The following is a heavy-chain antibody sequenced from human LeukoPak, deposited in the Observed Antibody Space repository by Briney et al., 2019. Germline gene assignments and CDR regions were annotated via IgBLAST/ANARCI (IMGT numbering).Heavy chain of an antibody. CDR3: AKSPPDNYHYYYGMDV. D-gene: IGHD5-24*01. J-gene: IGHJ6*02. V-gene: IGHV3-23*01. Sequence: GGSLRLSCAASGFTLSNYAMTWVRQAPGKGLEWVSAISGSGDNTYYADSVKGRFTITRDNSKNTLYLQMSSLRAEDTAVYHCAKSPPDNYHYYYGMDVWGQGTTVTVSS. CDR1: GFTLSNYA. CDR2: ISGSGDNT.